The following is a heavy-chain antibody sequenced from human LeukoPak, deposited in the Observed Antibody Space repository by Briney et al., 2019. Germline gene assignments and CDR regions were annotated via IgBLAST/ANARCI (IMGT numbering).Heavy chain of an antibody. CDR1: GFTFSSYA. V-gene: IGHV3-23*01. D-gene: IGHD1-26*01. J-gene: IGHJ4*02. CDR3: ARGMGSSRSSIDY. CDR2: ISGSGGST. Sequence: GGSLRLSCATSGFTFSSYAMSWVRQAPGKGLEWVSAISGSGGSTYYADSVKGRFTISRDNAKNSLYLQMNSLRAEDTAVYYCARGMGSSRSSIDYWGQGTLVTVSS.